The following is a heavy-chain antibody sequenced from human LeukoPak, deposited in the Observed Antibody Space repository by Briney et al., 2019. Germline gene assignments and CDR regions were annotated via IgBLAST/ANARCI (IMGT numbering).Heavy chain of an antibody. CDR1: GFDFNNYN. D-gene: IGHD4-17*01. J-gene: IGHJ4*02. CDR2: ITSSGTYI. CDR3: ARGPYGVWGPTMSKSPDDY. V-gene: IGHV3-21*04. Sequence: GGSLRLSCAASGFDFNNYNMNWVRQAPGKGLEWVSSITSSGTYIYYADSVKGRFTISRDNAKNSLYLQMNSLRAEDTAVYYCARGPYGVWGPTMSKSPDDYWGQGTLVTVSS.